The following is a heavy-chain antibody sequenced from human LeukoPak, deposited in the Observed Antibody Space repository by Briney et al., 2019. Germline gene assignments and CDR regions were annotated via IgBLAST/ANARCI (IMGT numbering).Heavy chain of an antibody. V-gene: IGHV4-59*01. D-gene: IGHD6-19*01. CDR2: IYYSGST. J-gene: IGHJ5*02. Sequence: SGTLSLTCTVSGGSISSYYWSWIRQPPGKGLEWIGYIYYSGSTNYNPSLKSRVTISVDTSKNQFSLKLSSVTAADTAVYYCARVPVTVAGNNWFDPWGQGTLVTVSS. CDR1: GGSISSYY. CDR3: ARVPVTVAGNNWFDP.